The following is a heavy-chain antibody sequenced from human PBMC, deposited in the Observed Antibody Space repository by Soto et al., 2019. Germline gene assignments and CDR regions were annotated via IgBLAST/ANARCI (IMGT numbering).Heavy chain of an antibody. CDR1: GFTLSSYA. V-gene: IGHV3-23*01. CDR2: ISGSGGST. CDR3: ATRGLWTNAFDI. D-gene: IGHD2-21*01. Sequence: PGGSLRLSCAASGFTLSSYAMSWVRQAPGKGLEWVSAISGSGGSTYYADSVKGRFTISRDNSKNTLYLQMNSLRAEDTAVYYCATRGLWTNAFDIWGQGTMVTVSS. J-gene: IGHJ3*02.